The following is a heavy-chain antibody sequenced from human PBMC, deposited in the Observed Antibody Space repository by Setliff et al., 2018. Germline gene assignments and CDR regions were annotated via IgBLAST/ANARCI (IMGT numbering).Heavy chain of an antibody. Sequence: GGSLRLSCAASGFTFSGAEIHWVRQASGKGLEWVGRIRSKADKYATDYGASAKGRFIISRDDSKKTAYLQMSSLRAEDTAMYYCLLPCTSGWHNWVDPWGQGTLVTVSS. CDR2: IRSKADKYAT. D-gene: IGHD6-19*01. V-gene: IGHV3-73*01. CDR3: LLPCTSGWHNWVDP. J-gene: IGHJ5*02. CDR1: GFTFSGAE.